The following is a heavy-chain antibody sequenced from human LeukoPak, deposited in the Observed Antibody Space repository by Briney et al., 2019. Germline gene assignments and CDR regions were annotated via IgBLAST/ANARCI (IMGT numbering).Heavy chain of an antibody. CDR2: IIPIFGTA. J-gene: IGHJ4*02. CDR1: GGTFSSYA. CDR3: ARGDSGYSTPFDY. Sequence: SVKVSCKASGGTFSSYAISWVRQAPGQGLEWMGGIIPIFGTANYAQKFQGRVTITADESTSTAYMELSSLRSEDTAVYYCARGDSGYSTPFDYWGQGTLVTVSS. D-gene: IGHD4-23*01. V-gene: IGHV1-69*13.